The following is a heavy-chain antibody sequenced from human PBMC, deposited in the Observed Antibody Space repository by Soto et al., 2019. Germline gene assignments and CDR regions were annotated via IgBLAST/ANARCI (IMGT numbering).Heavy chain of an antibody. J-gene: IGHJ4*02. CDR2: IIPIFGTA. CDR1: GVTFSSYA. Sequence: SVKVSCKASGVTFSSYAISWVRQAPGQGLEWMGGIIPIFGTANYAQKFQGRVTITADESTSTAYMELSSLRSEDTAVYYCARDVSTGGNSGDYWGQGTLVTVSS. V-gene: IGHV1-69*13. D-gene: IGHD2-8*02. CDR3: ARDVSTGGNSGDY.